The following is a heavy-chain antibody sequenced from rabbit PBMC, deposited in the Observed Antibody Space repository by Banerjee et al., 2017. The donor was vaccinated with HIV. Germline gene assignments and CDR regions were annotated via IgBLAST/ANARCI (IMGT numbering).Heavy chain of an antibody. V-gene: IGHV1S43*01. CDR3: ARDLTGVTGWNFNL. J-gene: IGHJ4*01. CDR1: GIDFSSYYY. CDR2: IYTSSGST. Sequence: QQQLEESGGGLVKPGGTLTLTCKASGIDFSSYYYMCWVRQAPGKGLELIACIYTSSGSTWYASWVNGRITISLDNAQNTVFLQMTSLTAADTASYFCARDLTGVTGWNFNLWGPGTLVTVS. D-gene: IGHD7-1*01.